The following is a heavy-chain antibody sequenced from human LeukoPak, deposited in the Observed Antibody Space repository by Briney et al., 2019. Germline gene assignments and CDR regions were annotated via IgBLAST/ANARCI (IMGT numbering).Heavy chain of an antibody. D-gene: IGHD3-16*01. CDR1: GFTFSSYT. CDR3: ARGGGLDV. V-gene: IGHV3-7*03. CDR2: INHNGNVN. J-gene: IGHJ6*02. Sequence: GGSLRLSCAASGFTFSSYTMNWARQAPGKGLEWVASINHNGNVNYYVDSVKGRFTISRDNAKNSLYLQMSNLRAEDTAVYFCARGGGLDVWGQGATVTVSS.